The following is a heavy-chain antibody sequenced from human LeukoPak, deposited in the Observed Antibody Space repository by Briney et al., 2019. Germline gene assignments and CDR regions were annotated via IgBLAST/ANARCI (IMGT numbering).Heavy chain of an antibody. D-gene: IGHD2-2*01. V-gene: IGHV3-33*01. CDR1: GFTFSSYG. CDR3: ARDGGVLPAAIRDAFDI. CDR2: IWYDGSNK. J-gene: IGHJ3*02. Sequence: GGSLRLSCAASGFTFSSYGMPWVRQAPGKGLEWVAVIWYDGSNKYYADSVKGRFTISRDNSKNTLYLQMNSLRAEDTAVYYCARDGGVLPAAIRDAFDIWGQGTMVTVSS.